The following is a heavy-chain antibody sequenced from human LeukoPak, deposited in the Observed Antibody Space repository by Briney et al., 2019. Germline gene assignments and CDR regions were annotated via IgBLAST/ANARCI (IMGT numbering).Heavy chain of an antibody. CDR3: ARENSYELPYTFDY. Sequence: GGSLRLSCEGSGFTFSSHWTAWVRQAPGKGLEWVANIKQDGREMYSVDSVKGRFTISRDNAKNSLYLQMNSLRPEDTAVYYCARENSYELPYTFDYWGQGTLVTVSS. V-gene: IGHV3-7*01. CDR1: GFTFSSHW. J-gene: IGHJ4*02. CDR2: IKQDGREM. D-gene: IGHD2-2*01.